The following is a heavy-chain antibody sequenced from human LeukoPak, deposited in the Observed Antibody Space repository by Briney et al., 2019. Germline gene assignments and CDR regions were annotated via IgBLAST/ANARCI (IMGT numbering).Heavy chain of an antibody. D-gene: IGHD3-10*01. V-gene: IGHV4-34*01. CDR3: ATTRGVITLDGYHYYIDV. J-gene: IGHJ6*03. Sequence: PSETLSLTCAVYGGSFSDFYCTWIRQPPGKGLEWIGEINHSGNTKYNPSLKSRVTMLLDTSKNQFSLKVRSVTAADTAVYYCATTRGVITLDGYHYYIDVWGKGTTVTVSS. CDR2: INHSGNT. CDR1: GGSFSDFY.